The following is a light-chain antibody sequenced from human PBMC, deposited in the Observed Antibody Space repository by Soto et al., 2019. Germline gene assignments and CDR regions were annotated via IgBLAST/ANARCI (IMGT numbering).Light chain of an antibody. CDR3: QQRSNWPPIT. J-gene: IGKJ5*01. CDR1: QSVSSN. CDR2: GAS. Sequence: EIVMTQSPATLSVSPGERATLSCRASQSVSSNLAWYQQKPGQAPRLLIYGASTRATGIPARFSGSGSGTDFTLTIGSLEPEDFAVYYCQQRSNWPPITFGQGTRLEIK. V-gene: IGKV3-15*01.